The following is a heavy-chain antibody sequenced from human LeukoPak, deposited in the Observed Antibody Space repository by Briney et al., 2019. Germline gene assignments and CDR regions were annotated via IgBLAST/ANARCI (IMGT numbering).Heavy chain of an antibody. D-gene: IGHD3-10*01. CDR1: GGTFSSYA. Sequence: SVKVSCKASGGTFSSYAISWVRQAPGQGLEWMGGIIPIFGTANYAQKFQGRVTITADESTSTAYMELSSLRSEGTAVYYCVRGPGRTLRYFRAFDIWGQGTMVTVSS. J-gene: IGHJ3*02. V-gene: IGHV1-69*01. CDR2: IIPIFGTA. CDR3: VRGPGRTLRYFRAFDI.